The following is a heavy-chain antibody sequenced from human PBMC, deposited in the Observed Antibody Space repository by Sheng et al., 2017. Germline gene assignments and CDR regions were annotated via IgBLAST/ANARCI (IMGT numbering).Heavy chain of an antibody. CDR2: INPNSGDT. V-gene: IGHV1-2*02. Sequence: QVQLVQSGAEVKKPGASVKVSCKTSGYTFTDYYIHWVRQAPGQGLEWMGWINPNSGDTKYGQKFQGRVTLTRDTSISTAYMELRRLTSDDTALYYCARINALVRVLRRFDPWGQGTLVTVSS. CDR3: ARINALVRVLRRFDP. D-gene: IGHD3-10*01. CDR1: GYTFTDYY. J-gene: IGHJ5*02.